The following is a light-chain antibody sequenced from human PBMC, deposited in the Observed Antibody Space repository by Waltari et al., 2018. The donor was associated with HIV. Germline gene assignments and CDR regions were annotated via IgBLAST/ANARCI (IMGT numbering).Light chain of an antibody. Sequence: QSALTQPPSASGSPGQSVTISCTGTSSDVGGYNHVSWYQQYPGKAPKLMLYEVSRRPSGVPDRFAGSKSGNTASLTVSGLQAEDEADYYCSSYAGSNNFVVFGGGTKLTVL. CDR3: SSYAGSNNFVV. V-gene: IGLV2-8*01. CDR1: SSDVGGYNH. CDR2: EVS. J-gene: IGLJ2*01.